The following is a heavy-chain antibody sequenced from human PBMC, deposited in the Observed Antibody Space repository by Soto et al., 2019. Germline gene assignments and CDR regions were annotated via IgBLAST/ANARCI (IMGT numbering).Heavy chain of an antibody. CDR2: IKSKTDGGTT. CDR1: GFTFSNAW. D-gene: IGHD6-13*01. Sequence: GGSLRLSCAASGFTFSNAWMSWVRQAPGKGLEWVGRIKSKTDGGTTDYAAPVKGRFTISRDVSKNTLYLQMNSLKTEDTAVYYCTTEGVVVYSSSRQDAFDIWGQGTMVTVSS. V-gene: IGHV3-15*01. J-gene: IGHJ3*02. CDR3: TTEGVVVYSSSRQDAFDI.